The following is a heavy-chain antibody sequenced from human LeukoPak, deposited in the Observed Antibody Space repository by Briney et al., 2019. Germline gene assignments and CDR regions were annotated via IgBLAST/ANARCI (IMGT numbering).Heavy chain of an antibody. CDR3: ARHILDRYYDILTGYSDY. V-gene: IGHV5-51*01. Sequence: GKSLKISCKGSGYSFTRYWIGWVRQMPGKGREWMGIIYPGDSDTRYSPSFQGQVTISADKSISTAYLQWSSLKASDTAMYYCARHILDRYYDILTGYSDYWGQGTLVTVSS. CDR1: GYSFTRYW. D-gene: IGHD3-9*01. J-gene: IGHJ4*02. CDR2: IYPGDSDT.